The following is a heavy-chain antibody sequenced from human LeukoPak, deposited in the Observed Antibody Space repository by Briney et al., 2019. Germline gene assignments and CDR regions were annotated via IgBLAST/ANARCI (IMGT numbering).Heavy chain of an antibody. CDR2: ISGSGGST. D-gene: IGHD4-17*01. Sequence: GGSLRLSCAASGFTFSRYEMNWVRQAPGKGLEWVSAISGSGGSTYYADSVKGRFTISRDNSKNTLYLQMNSLRAEDTAVYYCAKGAHDYGDYVGAKDYWGQGTLVTVSS. J-gene: IGHJ4*02. V-gene: IGHV3-23*01. CDR1: GFTFSRYE. CDR3: AKGAHDYGDYVGAKDY.